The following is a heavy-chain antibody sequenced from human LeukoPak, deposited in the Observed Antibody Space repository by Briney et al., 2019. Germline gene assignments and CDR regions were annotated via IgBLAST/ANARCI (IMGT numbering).Heavy chain of an antibody. D-gene: IGHD3-10*01. Sequence: SVKVSCKASGGTFSSYAISWVRQAPGQGFEWMGGIIPIFGTANYAQKFQGRVTITADESTSTAYMELSSLRSEDTAVYYCARDGLWFGELLYGGFDYWGQGTLVTVSS. CDR2: IIPIFGTA. CDR1: GGTFSSYA. V-gene: IGHV1-69*01. CDR3: ARDGLWFGELLYGGFDY. J-gene: IGHJ4*02.